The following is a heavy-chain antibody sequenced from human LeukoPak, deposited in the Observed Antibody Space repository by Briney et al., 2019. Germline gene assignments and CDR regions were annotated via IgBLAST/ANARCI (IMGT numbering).Heavy chain of an antibody. CDR3: AKGVRYSSSWYGYYFDY. CDR1: GFTFSSYA. CDR2: ISSSGGST. V-gene: IGHV3-23*01. Sequence: GGSLRLSCAASGFTFSSYAMSWVRQAPGKGLEWVSAISSSGGSTYYADSVKGRFTISRDNSKNTLYLQMNRLRAEDTAVYYCAKGVRYSSSWYGYYFDYWGQGTLVTVSS. D-gene: IGHD6-13*01. J-gene: IGHJ4*02.